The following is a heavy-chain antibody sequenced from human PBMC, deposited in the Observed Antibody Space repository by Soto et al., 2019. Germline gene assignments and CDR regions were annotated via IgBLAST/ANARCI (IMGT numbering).Heavy chain of an antibody. V-gene: IGHV4-34*01. D-gene: IGHD5-12*01. J-gene: IGHJ4*02. CDR3: VRNRVATNRQAPFDY. Sequence: PETLSLTCAVSGGSFSSYYWNWIRQPPGRGLEWVGEINHSGPTNYNPSLERRITISLDVSKNHFSLTLTSVTAADTAVYYCVRNRVATNRQAPFDYWGQGALVTVSS. CDR2: INHSGPT. CDR1: GGSFSSYY.